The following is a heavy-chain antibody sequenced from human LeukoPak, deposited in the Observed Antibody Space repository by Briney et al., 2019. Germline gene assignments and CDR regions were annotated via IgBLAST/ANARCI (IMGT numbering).Heavy chain of an antibody. CDR1: GGTFSSYA. Sequence: GASVKVSCKASGGTFSSYAISWVRQAPGQGLEWMGGIIPIFGTANYAQKFQGRVTITTDESTSTAYMELSSLRSEDTAVYYCALYDFWSGSDYYYYYMDVWGKGTTVTVSS. J-gene: IGHJ6*03. CDR3: ALYDFWSGSDYYYYYMDV. V-gene: IGHV1-69*05. D-gene: IGHD3-3*01. CDR2: IIPIFGTA.